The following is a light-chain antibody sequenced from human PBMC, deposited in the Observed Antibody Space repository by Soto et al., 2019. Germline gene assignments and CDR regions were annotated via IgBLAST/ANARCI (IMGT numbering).Light chain of an antibody. CDR1: ISDIGAGYR. Sequence: QSVLTQPPSVSGAPGERVTISCTGSISDIGAGYRVRWYQQVPGTAPKLLIYDNTNRPSGVSVRFSGSKSGTSASLAISGLQAEDEADYYCQSFDKYLSAVVFGGGTKLNVL. CDR3: QSFDKYLSAVV. V-gene: IGLV1-40*01. CDR2: DNT. J-gene: IGLJ2*01.